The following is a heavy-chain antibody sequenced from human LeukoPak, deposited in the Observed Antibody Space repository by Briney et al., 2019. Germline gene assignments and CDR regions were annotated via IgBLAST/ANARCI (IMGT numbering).Heavy chain of an antibody. Sequence: ASVTVSCKASGYTFTGYYMHWVRQAPGQGLEWMGWINPNSGGTNYAQKFQGRVTMTRDTSISTAYMELSRLRSDDTAVYYCARDLPYCSSTSCYTRGPRWFDPWGQGTLVTVSS. D-gene: IGHD2-2*02. J-gene: IGHJ5*02. CDR1: GYTFTGYY. V-gene: IGHV1-2*02. CDR3: ARDLPYCSSTSCYTRGPRWFDP. CDR2: INPNSGGT.